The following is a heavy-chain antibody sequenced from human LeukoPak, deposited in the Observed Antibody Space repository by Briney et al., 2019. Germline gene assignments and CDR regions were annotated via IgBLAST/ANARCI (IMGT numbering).Heavy chain of an antibody. V-gene: IGHV4-59*12. D-gene: IGHD2-2*01. CDR3: AREGPSPVVPVTHWFDP. Sequence: PSETLSLTCIVSGGSISSYYWSWIRQPPGKGLEWIGYSYDRGNTNYNPSLKSRVTISVDTSKSQVSLNLRSVTAADTAVYYCAREGPSPVVPVTHWFDPWGQGTLVSVSS. J-gene: IGHJ5*02. CDR2: SYDRGNT. CDR1: GGSISSYY.